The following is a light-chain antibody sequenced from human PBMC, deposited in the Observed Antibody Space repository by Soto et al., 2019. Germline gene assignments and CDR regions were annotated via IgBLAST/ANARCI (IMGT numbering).Light chain of an antibody. CDR3: QQSYSFPLT. CDR1: QSIAGF. Sequence: DIQMTQSPSSLSASVGDRVTITCRASQSIAGFLNWYQQKPGKAPNLLIYSTSTLQSGVPSSFSGGGSGTDFTLTISSLQPEDFATYYCQQSYSFPLTFGGGTKVEIK. V-gene: IGKV1-39*01. CDR2: STS. J-gene: IGKJ4*01.